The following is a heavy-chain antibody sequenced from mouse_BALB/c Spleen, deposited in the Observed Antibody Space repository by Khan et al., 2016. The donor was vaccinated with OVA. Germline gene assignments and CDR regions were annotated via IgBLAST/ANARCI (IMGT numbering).Heavy chain of an antibody. Sequence: QVQLKESGAELAKPGASVKMSCKASGYTFINYWILWVKQRPGQGLEWIGYINPSTAYTEYNQNFKDKATLTADKPSRTAYMQLSSLTSEDSAVYYCARRGLRWDFDYWGQGTTLTVSS. D-gene: IGHD1-1*01. CDR2: INPSTAYT. J-gene: IGHJ2*01. CDR1: GYTFINYW. CDR3: ARRGLRWDFDY. V-gene: IGHV1-7*01.